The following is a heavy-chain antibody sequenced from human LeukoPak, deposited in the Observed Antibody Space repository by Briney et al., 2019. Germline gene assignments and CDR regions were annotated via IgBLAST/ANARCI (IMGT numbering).Heavy chain of an antibody. J-gene: IGHJ4*02. V-gene: IGHV1-2*06. CDR2: INPNSGGT. Sequence: ASVKVSCKASGYTFTSYYMHWVRQAPGQGLEWMGRINPNSGGTNYAQKFQGRVTMTRDTSISTAYMELSRLRSDDTAVYYCARVPGIHYDFWSGHPSDPFDYWGQGTLVTVSS. CDR3: ARVPGIHYDFWSGHPSDPFDY. D-gene: IGHD3-3*01. CDR1: GYTFTSYY.